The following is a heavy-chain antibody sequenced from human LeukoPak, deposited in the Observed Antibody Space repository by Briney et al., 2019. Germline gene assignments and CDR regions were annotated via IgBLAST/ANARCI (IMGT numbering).Heavy chain of an antibody. V-gene: IGHV4-39*07. Sequence: SETLSLTCTVSGGSISSSSYYWGWIRQPPGKGLEWIGSIYYSGSTYYNPSLKSRVTISVDTSKNQFSLKLSSVTAADTAVYYCASRIAVAAIGVAFDIWGQGTMVTVSS. CDR3: ASRIAVAAIGVAFDI. CDR1: GGSISSSSYY. CDR2: IYYSGST. D-gene: IGHD6-13*01. J-gene: IGHJ3*02.